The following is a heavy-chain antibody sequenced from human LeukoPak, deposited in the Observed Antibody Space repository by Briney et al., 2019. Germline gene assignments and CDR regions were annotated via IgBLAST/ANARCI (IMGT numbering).Heavy chain of an antibody. CDR1: GGTFSSYA. CDR2: IIPIFGTA. J-gene: IGHJ4*02. CDR3: ARGIMIGGVIGPFDY. D-gene: IGHD3-16*02. V-gene: IGHV1-69*01. Sequence: SVKVSCKASGGTFSSYAISWVRQAPGQGLEWMGGIIPIFGTANYVQKFQGRVTITADESTSTAYMELSSLRSEDTAVYYCARGIMIGGVIGPFDYWGQGTLVTVSS.